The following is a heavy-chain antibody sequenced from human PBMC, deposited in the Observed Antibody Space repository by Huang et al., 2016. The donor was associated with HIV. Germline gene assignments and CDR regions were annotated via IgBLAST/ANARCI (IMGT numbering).Heavy chain of an antibody. Sequence: DVQLLESGGDFVQPGGSLRLSCAASRFTFSTYAMSWVRQARGKGLEWVSAIMGSGDKTYYADSVKGRFTISRDNSKNTLFLQMNSLRAEDTAVYYCAKVPTVVTFHWGQGTLVTVSS. CDR3: AKVPTVVTFH. CDR1: RFTFSTYA. CDR2: IMGSGDKT. V-gene: IGHV3-23*01. J-gene: IGHJ4*02. D-gene: IGHD2-21*02.